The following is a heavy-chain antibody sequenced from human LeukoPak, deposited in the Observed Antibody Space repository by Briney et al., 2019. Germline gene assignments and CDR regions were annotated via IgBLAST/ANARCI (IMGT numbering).Heavy chain of an antibody. D-gene: IGHD2-8*01. V-gene: IGHV3-48*03. J-gene: IGHJ5*02. CDR1: GFSLRSSE. CDR3: ARDTVNGPFVISLDL. CDR2: INSADNVE. Sequence: GGSLRLSCAASGFSLRSSEMNWVRQAPGKGPEWVAHINSADNVEYYTDSVRGRFTMSRDNAKDLLYLQMNSLRDEDTAVYYCARDTVNGPFVISLDLWGQGVPVTVSS.